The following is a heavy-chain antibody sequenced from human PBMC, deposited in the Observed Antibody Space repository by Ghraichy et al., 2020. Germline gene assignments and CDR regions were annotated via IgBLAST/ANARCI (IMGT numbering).Heavy chain of an antibody. CDR3: AKGDDYWGGQNDY. Sequence: GGSLRLSCAASGFTFSSYAMTWVRQAPGKGLEWVSSISGSGGTAYYADSVKGRFTISKDKSKNTLYLQMNSLRAEDTAIFYCAKGDDYWGGQNDYWGQGTLVTVSS. CDR2: ISGSGGTA. V-gene: IGHV3-23*01. D-gene: IGHD3-3*01. CDR1: GFTFSSYA. J-gene: IGHJ4*02.